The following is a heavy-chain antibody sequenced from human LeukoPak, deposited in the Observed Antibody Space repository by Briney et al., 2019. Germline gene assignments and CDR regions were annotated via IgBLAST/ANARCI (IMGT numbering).Heavy chain of an antibody. Sequence: PGESLKISCKGSGYSFTSYWIGWVRQMPGKGLEWMGIIYPGDSDTRYSPSFQGQVTISADKSISTAYLQWSSLKASDTAMYYCARGTGVVVPAAALFDYWGQGTLVTVSS. CDR2: IYPGDSDT. J-gene: IGHJ4*02. CDR3: ARGTGVVVPAAALFDY. V-gene: IGHV5-51*01. CDR1: GYSFTSYW. D-gene: IGHD2-2*01.